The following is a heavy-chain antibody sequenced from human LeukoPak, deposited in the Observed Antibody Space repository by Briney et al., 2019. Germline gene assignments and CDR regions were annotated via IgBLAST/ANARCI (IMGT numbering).Heavy chain of an antibody. Sequence: PSETLSLTCTVSGGSISSYYWSWIRQPPGKGLEWIGYIYYSGSTNYNPSLKSRVTISVDTSKNQFSLKLSFVTAADTAVYYCASSSGWYYYFDYWGQGTLVTVSS. CDR2: IYYSGST. J-gene: IGHJ4*02. D-gene: IGHD6-19*01. CDR3: ASSSGWYYYFDY. V-gene: IGHV4-59*01. CDR1: GGSISSYY.